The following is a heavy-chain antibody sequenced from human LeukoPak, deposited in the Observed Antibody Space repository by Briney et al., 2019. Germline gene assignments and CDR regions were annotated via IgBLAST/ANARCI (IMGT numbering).Heavy chain of an antibody. Sequence: GGSLRLSCAASGFTFSSYSMNWVRQAPGKGLEWVSSISSSSSYIYYADSVKGRFTISRDNAKNSLYLQMNSLRAEDTAVYYRARVGGYSYGHDYWGQGTLVTVSS. CDR2: ISSSSSYI. V-gene: IGHV3-21*01. D-gene: IGHD5-18*01. CDR1: GFTFSSYS. CDR3: ARVGGYSYGHDY. J-gene: IGHJ4*02.